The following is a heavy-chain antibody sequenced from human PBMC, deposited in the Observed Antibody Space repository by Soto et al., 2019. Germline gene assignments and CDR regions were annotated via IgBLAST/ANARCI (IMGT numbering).Heavy chain of an antibody. D-gene: IGHD6-19*01. CDR2: IKSKTDGGTT. V-gene: IGHV3-15*01. J-gene: IGHJ4*02. Sequence: EVQLVESGGGLVKPGGSLRLSCAASGFTFSNAWMSWVRQAPGKGLEWVGRIKSKTDGGTTDYAAPVKGRFTISRDDSKNTLYLQMNSLKTEDTSVYYCTRYSSGLGHLDYWGQGTLVTVSS. CDR3: TRYSSGLGHLDY. CDR1: GFTFSNAW.